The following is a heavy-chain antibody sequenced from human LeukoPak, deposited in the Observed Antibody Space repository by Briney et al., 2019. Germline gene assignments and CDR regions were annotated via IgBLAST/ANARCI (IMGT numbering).Heavy chain of an antibody. CDR1: GYTFTSYG. D-gene: IGHD3-10*01. V-gene: IGHV1-18*01. J-gene: IGHJ6*02. CDR2: ISAYNGNT. CDR3: ARDPLRYYGSGSLYGMDV. Sequence: ASVKVSCKASGYTFTSYGISWVRQAPGQGLEWMGWISAYNGNTNYAQKLQGRVTMTTDTSTSTAYMELRSLRSDDTAAYYCARDPLRYYGSGSLYGMDVWGQGTTVTVSS.